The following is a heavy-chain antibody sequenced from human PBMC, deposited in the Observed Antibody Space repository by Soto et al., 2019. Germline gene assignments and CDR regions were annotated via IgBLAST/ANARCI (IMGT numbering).Heavy chain of an antibody. V-gene: IGHV3-30*18. CDR1: GFTFSSYG. Sequence: SGGSLRLSCAASGFTFSSYGMHWVRQAPGKGLEWVAVISYDGSNKYYADSVKGRFTISRDNSKNTLYLQMNSLRAEDTAVYYCAKDRGYGGKTAWYFDLWGRGTLVTVSS. D-gene: IGHD4-17*01. CDR3: AKDRGYGGKTAWYFDL. J-gene: IGHJ2*01. CDR2: ISYDGSNK.